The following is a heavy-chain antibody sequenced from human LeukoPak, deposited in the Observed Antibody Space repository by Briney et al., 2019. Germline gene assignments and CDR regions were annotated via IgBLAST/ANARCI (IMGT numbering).Heavy chain of an antibody. CDR2: IYYSGST. Sequence: SETLSLTCTVSGGSISSYYWSWIRQPPGKGLEWIGYIYYSGSTNYNPSLKSRVTISVDTSKNQFSLKLSSVTAADTAVCYCARDRVSLYYYYMDVWGKGTTVTVSS. J-gene: IGHJ6*03. V-gene: IGHV4-59*12. CDR1: GGSISSYY. D-gene: IGHD5/OR15-5a*01. CDR3: ARDRVSLYYYYMDV.